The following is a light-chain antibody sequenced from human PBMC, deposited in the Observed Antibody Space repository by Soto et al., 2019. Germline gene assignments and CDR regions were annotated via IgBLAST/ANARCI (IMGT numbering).Light chain of an antibody. J-gene: IGLJ1*01. CDR1: SSNIGAGYD. CDR3: CSYAGSYSYV. Sequence: QSVLTQPPSVSGAPGQRVTISCTGSSSNIGAGYDVHWYQQHPGKAPKLMIYDVTKRPSGVPDRFSGSKSGNTASLTISGLQAEDEADYCCCSYAGSYSYVFGTGTKVTV. CDR2: DVT. V-gene: IGLV1-40*01.